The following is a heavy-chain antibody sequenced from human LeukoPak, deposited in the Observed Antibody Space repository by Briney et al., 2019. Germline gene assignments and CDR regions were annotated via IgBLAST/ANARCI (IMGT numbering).Heavy chain of an antibody. V-gene: IGHV3-48*04. CDR1: GFTFSSYS. J-gene: IGHJ4*02. Sequence: GGSLRLSCAASGFTFSSYSMNWVRQAPGKGLEWVSYISSSSSTIYYADSVKGRFTISRDNAKNSLYLQMNSLRAEDTAVYYCASLPVYGDYSWGQGTLVTVSS. D-gene: IGHD4-17*01. CDR3: ASLPVYGDYS. CDR2: ISSSSSTI.